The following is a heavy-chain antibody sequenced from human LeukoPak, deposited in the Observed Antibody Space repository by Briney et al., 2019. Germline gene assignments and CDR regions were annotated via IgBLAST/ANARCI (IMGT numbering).Heavy chain of an antibody. CDR3: SRDPRHNDY. CDR1: GFTFSDSY. V-gene: IGHV3-11*05. CDR2: ISGSSSDA. Sequence: PGGSLRLSCAASGFTFSDSYMTWIRQAPGKGLELLSYISGSSSDANYIDSVRGRFTISRDNAKNSLYLHMNSLTVEDTAVYYSSRDPRHNDYCGQGTLGTVSS. J-gene: IGHJ4*02.